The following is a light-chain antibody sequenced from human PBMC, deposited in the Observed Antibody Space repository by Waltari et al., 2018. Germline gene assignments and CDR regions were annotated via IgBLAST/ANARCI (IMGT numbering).Light chain of an antibody. CDR3: QHYNIYSPWT. CDR1: QNINIW. J-gene: IGKJ1*01. Sequence: WRASQNINIWFAWYQQKPGKAPNLLIYKASSLESGVPSMFSGSGSETEFTLTITSLQPYDFATYFCQHYNIYSPWTFGQGTKVEVK. CDR2: KAS. V-gene: IGKV1-5*03.